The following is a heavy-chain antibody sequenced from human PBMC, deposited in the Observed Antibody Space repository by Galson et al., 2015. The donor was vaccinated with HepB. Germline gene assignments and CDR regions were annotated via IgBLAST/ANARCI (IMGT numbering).Heavy chain of an antibody. D-gene: IGHD6-25*01. Sequence: LSLTCTVSGGSISNSDDFWGWVRQPPGKWLEWIGDIYYSGSTDYHPSLKSRVTISVDTSKNQFSLRLTSVTAADTAVYYCARRVEQRLVRGRNLNWFDPWGQGTLVTVSS. CDR2: IYYSGST. CDR3: ARRVEQRLVRGRNLNWFDP. CDR1: GGSISNSDDF. V-gene: IGHV4-39*01. J-gene: IGHJ5*02.